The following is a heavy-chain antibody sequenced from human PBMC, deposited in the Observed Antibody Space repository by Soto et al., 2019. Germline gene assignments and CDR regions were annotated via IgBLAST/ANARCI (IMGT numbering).Heavy chain of an antibody. Sequence: QVQLQQWGAGLLKPSETLSLTCAVYGGSFSGYYWSWIRQPPGKGLEWIGEINHSGSTNYNPSLKSRVTISVDTSKNQFSLKLSSVTAADTAVYYCARVSRLVAGTGPYYFDYWGQGTLVTVSS. D-gene: IGHD6-19*01. V-gene: IGHV4-34*01. J-gene: IGHJ4*02. CDR1: GGSFSGYY. CDR3: ARVSRLVAGTGPYYFDY. CDR2: INHSGST.